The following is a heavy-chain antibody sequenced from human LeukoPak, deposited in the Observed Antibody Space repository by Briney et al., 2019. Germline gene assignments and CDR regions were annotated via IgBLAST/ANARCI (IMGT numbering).Heavy chain of an antibody. J-gene: IGHJ1*01. CDR1: GGSFSGYY. CDR2: INHSGST. V-gene: IGHV4-34*01. Sequence: SETLSLTCAVYGGSFSGYYWSWIRQPPGKGLEWIGEINHSGSTNYNPSLKSRVTISVDTSKNQFSLKLSSVTAADTAVCYCARGVGYSSSWYRSGSEYFQHWGQGTLVTVSS. CDR3: ARGVGYSSSWYRSGSEYFQH. D-gene: IGHD6-13*01.